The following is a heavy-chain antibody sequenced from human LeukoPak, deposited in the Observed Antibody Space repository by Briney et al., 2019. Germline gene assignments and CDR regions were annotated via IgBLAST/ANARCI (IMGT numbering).Heavy chain of an antibody. V-gene: IGHV1-8*01. Sequence: ASVTVSFKASGYTFTIYDINWARQATGQGLEWMGWMNPNSGNTGYAQKFQGRVTMTRNTSISTAYMELSSLRSEDTAVYYCARARDTPYYYMDVWGKGTTVTVSS. CDR3: ARARDTPYYYMDV. J-gene: IGHJ6*03. CDR1: GYTFTIYD. CDR2: MNPNSGNT.